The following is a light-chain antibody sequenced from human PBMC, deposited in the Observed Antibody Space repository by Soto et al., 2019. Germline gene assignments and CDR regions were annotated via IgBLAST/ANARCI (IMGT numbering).Light chain of an antibody. V-gene: IGLV1-47*01. CDR1: SSNIGSNY. CDR3: SSSAGSNNLGV. J-gene: IGLJ2*01. Sequence: QSVLTQPPSASGTPGQRVTISCSGSSSNIGSNYVYWYQQLPGTAPKLLIYRNNQRPSGVPDRFSGSKSGTSASLAISGLRSEDEADYYCSSSAGSNNLGVFGGGTKLTVL. CDR2: RNN.